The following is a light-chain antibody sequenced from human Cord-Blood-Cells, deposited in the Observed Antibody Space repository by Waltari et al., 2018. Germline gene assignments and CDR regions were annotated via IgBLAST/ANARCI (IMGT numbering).Light chain of an antibody. Sequence: SYELTQPPSVSVSPGQTARITCSGDALPKQYAYWYQQKPGQAPVLVIYKDSERPSGIPERFSGSSSGTTVPLPISGVQAEDEADYYCQSADSSGTYVVFGGGTKLTVL. CDR2: KDS. CDR1: ALPKQY. V-gene: IGLV3-25*02. J-gene: IGLJ2*01. CDR3: QSADSSGTYVV.